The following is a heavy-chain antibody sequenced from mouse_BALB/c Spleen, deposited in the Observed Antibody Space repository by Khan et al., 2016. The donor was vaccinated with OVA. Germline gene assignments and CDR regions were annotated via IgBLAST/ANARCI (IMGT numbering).Heavy chain of an antibody. CDR1: GYTFTTYW. CDR3: TRDRIDY. CDR2: INPTSGYT. Sequence: QVQLKQSGAELAKPGASVKMSCKASGYTFTTYWMHWVKQRPGQGLEWIGYINPTSGYTDYNERFKDKATLSAEKSSSTAYMQLSSLTSEDSAVYYSTRDRIDYWGQGTTLTVSS. V-gene: IGHV1-7*01. J-gene: IGHJ2*01.